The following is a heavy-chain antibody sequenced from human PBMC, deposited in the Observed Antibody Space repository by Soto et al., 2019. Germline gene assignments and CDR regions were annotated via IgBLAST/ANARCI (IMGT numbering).Heavy chain of an antibody. CDR3: ARDEGYKWNDGGWLDP. J-gene: IGHJ5*02. Sequence: QLQLQESGSGLVKPSQTLSLTCAVSGGSISSGGYSWSWIRQPPGKGLEWIGYIYHSGSTYYNPSLKSRATISVDRSKNQFSLKLSSVAAADAAVYYCARDEGYKWNDGGWLDPWGQGTLVTVSS. D-gene: IGHD1-1*01. V-gene: IGHV4-30-2*01. CDR2: IYHSGST. CDR1: GGSISSGGYS.